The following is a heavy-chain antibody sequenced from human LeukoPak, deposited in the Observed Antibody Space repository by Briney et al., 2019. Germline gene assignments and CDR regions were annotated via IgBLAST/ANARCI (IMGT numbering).Heavy chain of an antibody. CDR1: GDSISGSSYY. CDR3: ARARAYYYDSSGYYYFDY. CDR2: INHSGST. J-gene: IGHJ4*02. Sequence: SETLSLTCTVSGDSISGSSYYWSWIRQPPGKGLEWIGEINHSGSTNYNPSLKSRVTISVDTSKNQFSLKLSSVTAADTAVYYCARARAYYYDSSGYYYFDYWGQGTLVTVSS. D-gene: IGHD3-22*01. V-gene: IGHV4-39*07.